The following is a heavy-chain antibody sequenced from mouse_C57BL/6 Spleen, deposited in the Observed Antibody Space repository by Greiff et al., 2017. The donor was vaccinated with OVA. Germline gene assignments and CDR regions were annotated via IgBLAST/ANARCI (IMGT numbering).Heavy chain of an antibody. V-gene: IGHV1-82*01. CDR3: ARSDYYGMGAMDY. D-gene: IGHD1-1*01. CDR2: IYPGDGDT. J-gene: IGHJ4*01. CDR1: GYAFSSSW. Sequence: QVQLQQSGPELVKPGASVKISCKASGYAFSSSWMNWVKQRPGKGLEWIGRIYPGDGDTNYNGKFKGKATLTADKSSSTAYMQLSSLTSEDSAVYLCARSDYYGMGAMDYWGQGTSVTVSS.